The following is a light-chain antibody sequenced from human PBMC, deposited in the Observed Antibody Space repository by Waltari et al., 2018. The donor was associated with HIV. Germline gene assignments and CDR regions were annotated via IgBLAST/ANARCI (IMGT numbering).Light chain of an antibody. CDR2: GDR. J-gene: IGLJ3*02. CDR1: NIESKS. CDR3: QVWDSSSDHGVL. V-gene: IGLV3-21*02. Sequence: SYVLTQSPSASVAPGQTARITYGGNNIESKSVHRYQQKSGQAPVLVVYGDRDRPSGIPERFSGSNSGNAATLTISRVEAGDEADYYCQVWDSSSDHGVLFGGGTRLTVL.